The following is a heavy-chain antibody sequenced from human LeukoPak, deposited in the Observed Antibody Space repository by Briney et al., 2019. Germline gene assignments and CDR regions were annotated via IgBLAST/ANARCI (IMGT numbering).Heavy chain of an antibody. J-gene: IGHJ3*02. CDR3: ARVVEMATITDAFDI. CDR2: TSSSGSTI. CDR1: GFTFSDYY. V-gene: IGHV3-11*04. Sequence: GGSLRLSCAASGFTFSDYYMGWIRQAPGKGLEWVSYTSSSGSTIYYADSVKGRFTISRDNAKNSLYLQMNSLRAEDTAVYYCARVVEMATITDAFDIWGQGTMVTVSS. D-gene: IGHD5-24*01.